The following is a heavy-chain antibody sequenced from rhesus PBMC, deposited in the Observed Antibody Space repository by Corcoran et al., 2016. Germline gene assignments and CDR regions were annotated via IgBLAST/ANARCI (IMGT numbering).Heavy chain of an antibody. J-gene: IGHJ4*01. D-gene: IGHD4-29*01. CDR1: GGSISGGYF. CDR3: ARGGSSYFDY. CDR2: IYGNSAST. V-gene: IGHV4S7*01. Sequence: QVQLQESGPGLVKPSETLSLTCAVPGGSISGGYFWGWIRQPPGKGLEWIGNIYGNSASTYYNPSLKSRVTISKDTSKNQFSLKLSSVTAADTAVYYCARGGSSYFDYWGQGVLVTVSS.